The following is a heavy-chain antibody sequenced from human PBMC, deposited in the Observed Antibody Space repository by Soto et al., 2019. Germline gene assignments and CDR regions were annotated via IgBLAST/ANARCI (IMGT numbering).Heavy chain of an antibody. V-gene: IGHV4-59*08. CDR1: GGSISSYY. CDR2: IYYSGST. J-gene: IGHJ4*02. CDR3: ARLSDSDYKPKFDY. D-gene: IGHD5-12*01. Sequence: PSATLSLTCTVSGGSISSYYWSWIRQPPGKGLEWIGYIYYSGSTNYNPSLKSRVTISVDTSKNQFSLKLSSVTAADTAVYYCARLSDSDYKPKFDYWGQGTLVTVSS.